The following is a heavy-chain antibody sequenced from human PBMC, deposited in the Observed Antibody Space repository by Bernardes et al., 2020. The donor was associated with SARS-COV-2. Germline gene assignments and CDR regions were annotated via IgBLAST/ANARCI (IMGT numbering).Heavy chain of an antibody. Sequence: GGSLRLSCAASGFTFRSYWMNWVRQAPGKGLEWVANIKHDGSETYFADSAKGRFSISRDNADNSLYLHMHSLRVEDTAVYYCARCQGGGYDPYYWFFDLWGRGTLVTVSS. CDR1: GFTFRSYW. J-gene: IGHJ2*01. CDR2: IKHDGSET. V-gene: IGHV3-7*03. D-gene: IGHD5-18*01. CDR3: ARCQGGGYDPYYWFFDL.